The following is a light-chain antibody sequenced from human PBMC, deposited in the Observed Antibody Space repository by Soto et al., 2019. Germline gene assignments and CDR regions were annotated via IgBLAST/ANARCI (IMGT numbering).Light chain of an antibody. J-gene: IGKJ1*01. CDR2: DAP. CDR1: QSISSW. V-gene: IGKV1-5*01. CDR3: QQYNSCTWT. Sequence: DIQMTQSPSTLSASVGDRVTITCRASQSISSWLAWYQQKPGKAPKLLIYDAPSLESGVPSRFSGSGSGTEFTLTISSLQPDDFATYYCQQYNSCTWTFGQGTKVEIK.